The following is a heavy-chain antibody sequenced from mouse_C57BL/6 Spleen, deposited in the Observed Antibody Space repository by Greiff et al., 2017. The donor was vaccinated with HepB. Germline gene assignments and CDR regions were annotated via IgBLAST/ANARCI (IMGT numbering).Heavy chain of an antibody. CDR1: GYTFPSYG. D-gene: IGHD2-3*01. Sequence: VQLQQSGAELARPGASVKLSCKASGYTFPSYGISWVKQRTGQGLEWIGEIYPRSGNTYYNEKFKGMATLTADKSSSTAYMELRSLTSEDAAVYFCAREYDDYFDYWGQGTTLTVSS. CDR2: IYPRSGNT. V-gene: IGHV1-81*01. J-gene: IGHJ2*01. CDR3: AREYDDYFDY.